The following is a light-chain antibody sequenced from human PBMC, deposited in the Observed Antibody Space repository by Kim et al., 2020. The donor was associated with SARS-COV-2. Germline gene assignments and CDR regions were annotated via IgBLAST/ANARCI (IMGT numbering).Light chain of an antibody. CDR2: GAS. J-gene: IGKJ4*01. Sequence: SPGETATLSCRSSHSISSAPLAWYQQRPGQAPRLLMSGASIRATGIPDRFSGSGSGTDFTLTISRLETDDFAVYYCQQYGTTPLTFGGGTKVDIK. CDR1: HSISSAP. CDR3: QQYGTTPLT. V-gene: IGKV3-20*01.